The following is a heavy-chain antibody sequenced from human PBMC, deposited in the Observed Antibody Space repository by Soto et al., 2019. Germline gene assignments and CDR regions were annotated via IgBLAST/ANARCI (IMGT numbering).Heavy chain of an antibody. CDR1: GYTFTSYG. J-gene: IGHJ4*02. D-gene: IGHD1-26*01. V-gene: IGHV1-18*01. CDR2: IRAYNGNT. CDR3: ARDTWYSGPYDY. Sequence: ASVKVSCKXSGYTFTSYGISWVRQAPGQGLEWMGWIRAYNGNTNYAQKLQGRVTMTTDTSTSTAYMELRSLRSDDTAVYYCARDTWYSGPYDYWGQGTLVTVSS.